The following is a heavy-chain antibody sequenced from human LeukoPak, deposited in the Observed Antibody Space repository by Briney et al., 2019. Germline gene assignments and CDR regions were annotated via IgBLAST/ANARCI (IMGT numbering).Heavy chain of an antibody. J-gene: IGHJ3*02. Sequence: ASVKVSCKASGYTFTSYDINWVRQATGQGLEWMGWMNPNSGNTGYAQKFQGRVTITRNTSISTAYVELSSLRSEDTAVNYCARASEDYYDSSGYLDPDAFDIWGQGIMVTVSS. CDR2: MNPNSGNT. D-gene: IGHD3-22*01. CDR3: ARASEDYYDSSGYLDPDAFDI. V-gene: IGHV1-8*03. CDR1: GYTFTSYD.